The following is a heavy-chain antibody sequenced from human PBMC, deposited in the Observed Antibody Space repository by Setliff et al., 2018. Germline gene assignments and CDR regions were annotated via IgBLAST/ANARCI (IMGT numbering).Heavy chain of an antibody. CDR1: GGSFSSFY. CDR2: INHSGTT. D-gene: IGHD7-27*01. CDR3: AKFGPLDLTGDWAFDN. Sequence: SETLSLTCAVYGGSFSSFYWSWIRQPPGKGLEWIGEINHSGTTNYNPSPKSRVTISVDTSKKQFSLKLSSVTAADTAVYYCAKFGPLDLTGDWAFDNWGQGTLVTVSS. J-gene: IGHJ4*02. V-gene: IGHV4-34*01.